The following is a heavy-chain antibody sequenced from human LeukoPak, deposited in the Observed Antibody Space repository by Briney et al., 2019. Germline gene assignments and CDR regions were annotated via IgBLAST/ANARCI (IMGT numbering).Heavy chain of an antibody. CDR3: ARAYCSSTSCSDEYYYYGMDV. CDR2: IYYSGST. Sequence: SETLSLTCTVSGGSISSGDYYWSWIRQPPGKGLEWIGYIYYSGSTYYNPSLKSRVTISVDTSKNQFSLKLSSVTAADTVVYYCARAYCSSTSCSDEYYYYGMDVWGQGTTVTVSS. D-gene: IGHD2-2*01. V-gene: IGHV4-30-4*01. CDR1: GGSISSGDYY. J-gene: IGHJ6*02.